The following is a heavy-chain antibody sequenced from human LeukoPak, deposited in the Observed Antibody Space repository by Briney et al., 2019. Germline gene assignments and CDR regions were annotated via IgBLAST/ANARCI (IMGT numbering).Heavy chain of an antibody. J-gene: IGHJ3*02. D-gene: IGHD3-22*01. CDR1: GGSFSGYY. V-gene: IGHV4-34*01. Sequence: SETLSLTCAVYGGSFSGYYWSWIRQPPGKGLEWIEEINHSGTTNYNRYNSFLKSRVTTSVDKSKNQFSLKLSSVTAADTAVYYCARAVVVVIHDAFDNWGQGTMVTVSS. CDR2: INHSGTT. CDR3: ARAVVVVIHDAFDN.